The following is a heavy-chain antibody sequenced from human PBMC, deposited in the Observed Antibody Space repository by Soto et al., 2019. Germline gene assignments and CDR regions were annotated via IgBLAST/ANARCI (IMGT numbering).Heavy chain of an antibody. CDR2: ISWNSGSI. V-gene: IGHV3-9*01. J-gene: IGHJ3*02. Sequence: GGSLRLSCAASGFTFDDYAMHWVRQAPGKGLEWVSGISWNSGSIGYADSVKGRFTISRDNAKNSLYLQMNSLRAEDTALYYCAKGEQWLVRGAFDIWGQGTMVTVSS. CDR3: AKGEQWLVRGAFDI. CDR1: GFTFDDYA. D-gene: IGHD6-19*01.